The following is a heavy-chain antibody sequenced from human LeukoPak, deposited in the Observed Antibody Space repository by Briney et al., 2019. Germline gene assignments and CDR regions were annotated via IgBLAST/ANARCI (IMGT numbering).Heavy chain of an antibody. J-gene: IGHJ4*02. CDR2: MYPGDSDI. CDR1: GYSFTNYW. CDR3: ARHVGGRAAAGLWLDY. Sequence: GESLKISCKGSGYSFTNYWIGWVRQMPGKGLEWMGIMYPGDSDIRYSPSFQGRVTISADKSISTAYLQWSSLKASDTAIYYYARHVGGRAAAGLWLDYWGQGTLVTVSS. D-gene: IGHD6-13*01. V-gene: IGHV5-51*01.